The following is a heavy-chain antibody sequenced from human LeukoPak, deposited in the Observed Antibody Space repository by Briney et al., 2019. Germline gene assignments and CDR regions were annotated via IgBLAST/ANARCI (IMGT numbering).Heavy chain of an antibody. CDR1: GFTFSSYS. CDR2: ISSSSSYI. Sequence: KSGGSLRLSCAASGFTFSSYSMNWVRQAPGKGLEWVSSISSSSSYIYYADSVKGRFTISRDNAKNSLYLQMSSLRAEDTAVYYCAREAYCGGDCYSEDFDYWGQGTLVTVSS. J-gene: IGHJ4*02. V-gene: IGHV3-21*01. D-gene: IGHD2-21*02. CDR3: AREAYCGGDCYSEDFDY.